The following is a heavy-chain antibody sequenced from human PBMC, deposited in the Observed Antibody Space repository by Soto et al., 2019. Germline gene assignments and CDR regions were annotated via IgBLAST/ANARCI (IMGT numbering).Heavy chain of an antibody. CDR1: GGSISSYY. CDR2: IYYSGST. V-gene: IGHV4-59*08. D-gene: IGHD6-19*01. CDR3: ERTYSSGWYYDY. Sequence: TLSLTWTVSGGSISSYYWIWIRQPPGKGLEWIGYIYYSGSTNYNPSLKSRVTISVDTSKNQFSLKLSSVTAAVTAVYYCERTYSSGWYYDYWGQGTLVSVSS. J-gene: IGHJ4*02.